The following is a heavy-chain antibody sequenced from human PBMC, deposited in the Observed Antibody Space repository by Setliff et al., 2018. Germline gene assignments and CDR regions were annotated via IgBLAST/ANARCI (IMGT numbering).Heavy chain of an antibody. CDR1: GYSISSGYY. J-gene: IGHJ4*02. CDR3: ARHGLQFLAWLSAFDY. D-gene: IGHD3-3*01. V-gene: IGHV4-38-2*01. CDR2: IYHSGST. Sequence: PSETLSLTCAVSGYSISSGYYWGWIRQPPGKGLEWIGNIYHSGSTYYNPSLKSRVTISVDTSKNQFSLKLTSVTAADTAVYYCARHGLQFLAWLSAFDYWGQGTLVTVSS.